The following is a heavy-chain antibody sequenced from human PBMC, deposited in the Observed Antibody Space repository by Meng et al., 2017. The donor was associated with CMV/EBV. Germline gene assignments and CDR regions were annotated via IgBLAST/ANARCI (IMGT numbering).Heavy chain of an antibody. CDR2: INPNSGDT. Sequence: QVQVVESGAELRKPGASVKVSCKASGDTFTDSYMHWVRQAPGQGLEWMGCINPNSGDTNYAQKFQGRVTMTRDTSISTAYMELSRLRSDDTAVYYCTRDAHLTTVTPNWFDPWGQGTLVTVSS. CDR1: GDTFTDSY. J-gene: IGHJ5*02. CDR3: TRDAHLTTVTPNWFDP. D-gene: IGHD4-17*01. V-gene: IGHV1-2*02.